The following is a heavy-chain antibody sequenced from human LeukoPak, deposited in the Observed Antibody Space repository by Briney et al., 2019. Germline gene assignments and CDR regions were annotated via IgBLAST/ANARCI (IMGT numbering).Heavy chain of an antibody. D-gene: IGHD6-19*01. Sequence: GASVKVSCKASGYTFTSYAMHWVRQAPGQRLEWMGWINAGNGNTKYSQKFQGRVTTTRDTSASTAYMELSSLRSEDTAVYYCAKVLPVAGNGLDYWGQGTLVTVSS. CDR1: GYTFTSYA. V-gene: IGHV1-3*01. CDR2: INAGNGNT. J-gene: IGHJ4*02. CDR3: AKVLPVAGNGLDY.